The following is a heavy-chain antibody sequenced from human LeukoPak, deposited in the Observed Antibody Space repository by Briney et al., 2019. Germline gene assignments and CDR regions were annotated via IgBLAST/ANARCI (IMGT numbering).Heavy chain of an antibody. CDR3: ARRLAVAGSSRGGLFDY. Sequence: SETLSLTCTVSGGSISSSSYYWGWIRQPPGKGLEWIGSIYYSGSTYYNPSLKSRVTISVDTSKNQFSLKLSSVTAADTAVYYCARRLAVAGSSRGGLFDYWGQGTLVTVSS. V-gene: IGHV4-39*01. D-gene: IGHD6-19*01. CDR1: GGSISSSSYY. J-gene: IGHJ4*02. CDR2: IYYSGST.